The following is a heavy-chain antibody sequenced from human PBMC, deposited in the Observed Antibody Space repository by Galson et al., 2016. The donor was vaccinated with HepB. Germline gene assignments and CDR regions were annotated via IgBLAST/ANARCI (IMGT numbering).Heavy chain of an antibody. Sequence: SLRLSCAASGLTLSRPDMHWVRHVTGKGLEWVSAIGTAGDTYYPGSVKGRFTISRENAKNSLYLRMNSLRDEDTAVYYCARARSGYSGYANPYYYGMDVWGQGTTVTVSS. V-gene: IGHV3-13*01. J-gene: IGHJ6*02. D-gene: IGHD5-12*01. CDR1: GLTLSRPD. CDR3: ARARSGYSGYANPYYYGMDV. CDR2: IGTAGDT.